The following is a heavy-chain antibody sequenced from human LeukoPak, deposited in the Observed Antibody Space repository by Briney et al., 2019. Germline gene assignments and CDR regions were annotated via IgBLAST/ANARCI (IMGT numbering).Heavy chain of an antibody. D-gene: IGHD3-16*01. J-gene: IGHJ5*02. CDR1: GGSISSGGYY. V-gene: IGHV4-30-2*01. Sequence: SETLSLTCTVSGGSISSGGYYWSWIRQPPGKGLEWIGYIYQSGSTYYNPSLKSRVTISEDRSKNQFSLELTSVTAADTAVYYCARGLSNSWYWFDPWGQGTLVTVSS. CDR2: IYQSGST. CDR3: ARGLSNSWYWFDP.